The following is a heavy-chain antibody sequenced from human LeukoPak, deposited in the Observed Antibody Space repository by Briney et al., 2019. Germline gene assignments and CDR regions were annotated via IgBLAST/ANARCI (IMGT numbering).Heavy chain of an antibody. J-gene: IGHJ4*02. Sequence: GSLRLSCAASGFSFNSYWMSWVRQAPGKGPEWVANIHLDGSEKYYVDSVKGRFTISRDNAKNPVYLEMNSLRAEDTAVYYCARRGGWYDACFDHWGQGSLVTVSS. CDR3: ARRGGWYDACFDH. CDR1: GFSFNSYW. CDR2: IHLDGSEK. V-gene: IGHV3-7*03. D-gene: IGHD6-19*01.